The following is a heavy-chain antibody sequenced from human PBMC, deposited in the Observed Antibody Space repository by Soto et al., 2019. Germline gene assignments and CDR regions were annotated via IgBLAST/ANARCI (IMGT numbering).Heavy chain of an antibody. J-gene: IGHJ3*02. V-gene: IGHV4-4*07. CDR3: AKDESGAADI. Sequence: XGTLRLTCTVSGGTLTAYSLNWIRQPVGKGLEWIGRIDTSGKTNYIPSLKSRLTMSIDRFKNQFSLNLKFVTAADTAVYFCAKDESGAADIWGQGTMVTVS. CDR1: GGTLTAYS. D-gene: IGHD7-27*01. CDR2: IDTSGKT.